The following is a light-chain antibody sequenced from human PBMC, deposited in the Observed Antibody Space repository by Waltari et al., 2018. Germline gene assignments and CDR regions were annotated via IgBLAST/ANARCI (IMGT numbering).Light chain of an antibody. CDR3: QQYNNFPPA. V-gene: IGKV3-15*01. J-gene: IGKJ1*01. Sequence: TQSPDTLSVSPGERATLSCRARPNVGSNLAWYQQKPGQFPRLLTSGASTRATGVPARFSGSGSGTEFTLTISSLQSEDVAVYYCQQYNNFPPAFGQGTKV. CDR1: PNVGSN. CDR2: GAS.